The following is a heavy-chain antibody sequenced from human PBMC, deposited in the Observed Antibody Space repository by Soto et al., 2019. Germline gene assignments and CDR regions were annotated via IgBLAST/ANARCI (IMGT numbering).Heavy chain of an antibody. Sequence: QVQLVQSGAEVKKPGSSVKVSCKASVGTFSSYAISWVRQAPGQGLEWMAGIIPLFGTADYAQKFQGRVTITADESTSTAYMELSSLRSEDTAVYYCASNYGDYRYYYGMDVWGQGTTVTVSS. D-gene: IGHD4-17*01. CDR2: IIPLFGTA. J-gene: IGHJ6*02. CDR1: VGTFSSYA. V-gene: IGHV1-69*12. CDR3: ASNYGDYRYYYGMDV.